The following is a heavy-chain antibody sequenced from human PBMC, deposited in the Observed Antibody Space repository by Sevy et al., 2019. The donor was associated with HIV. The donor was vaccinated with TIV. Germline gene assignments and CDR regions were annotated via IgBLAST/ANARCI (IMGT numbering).Heavy chain of an antibody. V-gene: IGHV3-30*04. D-gene: IGHD3-10*01. CDR2: ISYDGRNE. Sequence: GGSLRISCEASGFSFRRYAMHWVRQAPGKGLEWLTVISYDGRNEYYVDSVKGRFTISRDNSKNTLYLQMNSLRPEDTAIYYCARDGGGDYLDYRGQGTLVTVSS. CDR3: ARDGGGDYLDY. CDR1: GFSFRRYA. J-gene: IGHJ4*02.